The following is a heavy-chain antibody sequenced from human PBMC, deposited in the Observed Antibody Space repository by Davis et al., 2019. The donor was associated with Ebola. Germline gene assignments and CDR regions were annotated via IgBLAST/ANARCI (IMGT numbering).Heavy chain of an antibody. D-gene: IGHD6-13*01. CDR2: IFYTGST. V-gene: IGHV4-59*12. CDR3: ARGVGIAAAGTWGYYYYGMDV. Sequence: MPGGSLRLSCTVSGGSISGYYWSWIRQPPGKGLEWIGYIFYTGSTSYNPSLKSRVTISVDTSKNQFSLKLSSVTAADTAVYYCARGVGIAAAGTWGYYYYGMDVWGQGTTVTVSS. J-gene: IGHJ6*02. CDR1: GGSISGYY.